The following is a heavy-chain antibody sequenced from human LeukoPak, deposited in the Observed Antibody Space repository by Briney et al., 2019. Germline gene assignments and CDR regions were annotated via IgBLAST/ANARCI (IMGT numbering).Heavy chain of an antibody. CDR1: GFTFSSYA. V-gene: IGHV3-30-3*01. CDR3: ASSLGRGGSWKGY. J-gene: IGHJ4*02. D-gene: IGHD2-15*01. Sequence: GGSLRLSCAASGFTFSSYAMHWVRQAPGKGLEWVAVISYDGSNKYYADSVKGRFTISRDNSKNTLYLQMNSLRAEDTAVYYCASSLGRGGSWKGYWGQGTLVTVSS. CDR2: ISYDGSNK.